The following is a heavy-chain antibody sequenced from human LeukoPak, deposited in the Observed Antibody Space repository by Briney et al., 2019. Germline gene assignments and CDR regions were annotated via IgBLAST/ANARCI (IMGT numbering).Heavy chain of an antibody. J-gene: IGHJ6*02. CDR3: ASLGATTIYYYGVDV. CDR1: GYTFTDYY. Sequence: VASVKVSCKASGYTFTDYYIHWVRQAPGQGLEWMGWIDPKSGGTSYAQKFQGRVTMTRDTSITTIYMDLSRLRSDDSALYYCASLGATTIYYYGVDVWGQGTTVTVSS. V-gene: IGHV1-2*02. D-gene: IGHD1-26*01. CDR2: IDPKSGGT.